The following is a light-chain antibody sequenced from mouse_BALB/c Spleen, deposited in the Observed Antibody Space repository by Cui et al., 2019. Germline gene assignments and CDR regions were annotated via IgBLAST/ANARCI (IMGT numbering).Light chain of an antibody. V-gene: IGKV4-59*01. Sequence: QLVRTQSPAIMTALPGETVAMTCSASSSVSYMHWYQQKSGTSPKRWINDTSYLASGVLARLIGSGSGTSYSLTIISSEAEDAATYYCQQWSSNPPTFGAGTKLELK. CDR2: DTS. CDR3: QQWSSNPPT. CDR1: SSVSY. J-gene: IGKJ5*01.